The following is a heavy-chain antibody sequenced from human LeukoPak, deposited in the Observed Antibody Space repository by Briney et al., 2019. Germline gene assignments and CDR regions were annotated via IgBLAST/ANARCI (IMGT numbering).Heavy chain of an antibody. Sequence: GGSLRLSCAACGFTFDDYGMSWVRQVPGKGLEWVSGINWNGGRTGYADSVKGRFTISRDNAKNSLYLQMNSLRAEDTALYYCARGPIAAADYYFDYWGQGTLVTVSS. CDR3: ARGPIAAADYYFDY. J-gene: IGHJ4*02. CDR1: GFTFDDYG. D-gene: IGHD6-13*01. V-gene: IGHV3-20*04. CDR2: INWNGGRT.